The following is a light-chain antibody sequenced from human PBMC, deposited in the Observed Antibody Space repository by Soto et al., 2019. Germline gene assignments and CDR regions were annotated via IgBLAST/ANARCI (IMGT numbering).Light chain of an antibody. V-gene: IGLV2-14*03. J-gene: IGLJ1*01. CDR3: TSYTSSNTLV. CDR1: GTDVGGYKY. CDR2: DVS. Sequence: QSVLTQPASVSGSPGQSITISCIGTGTDVGGYKYVSWYQRHPVTAPKLIIYDVSQRPSGVANHFSGSKSGNTASLTISGLQAEDEADYDCTSYTSSNTLVFGTGTKLTVL.